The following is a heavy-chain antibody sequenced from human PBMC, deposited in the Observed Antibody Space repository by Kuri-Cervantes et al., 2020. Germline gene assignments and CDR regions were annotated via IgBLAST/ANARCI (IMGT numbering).Heavy chain of an antibody. D-gene: IGHD6-19*01. CDR2: IHNSGST. J-gene: IGHJ3*02. V-gene: IGHV4-34*01. CDR3: AKAGYSSGWYSKAFDI. CDR1: GGSFSGYS. Sequence: GSLRLSCAVSGGSFSGYSCSWIRQPPGKGLEWIGEIHNSGSTNYNPSLTSRLTISLDTSKDQFSLKVSSVTAADTAVYYCAKAGYSSGWYSKAFDIWGQGTRGTDSS.